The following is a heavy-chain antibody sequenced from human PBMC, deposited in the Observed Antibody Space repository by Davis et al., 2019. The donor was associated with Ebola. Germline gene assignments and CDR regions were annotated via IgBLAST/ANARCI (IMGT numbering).Heavy chain of an antibody. V-gene: IGHV3-73*01. CDR2: IRSKANSYAT. J-gene: IGHJ4*02. D-gene: IGHD6-13*01. CDR1: GYTFTSYA. CDR3: TAAAGPFDY. Sequence: KVSCKASGYTFTSYAMHWVRQASGKGLEWVGRIRSKANSYATAYAASVKGRFTISRDDSKNTAYLQMNSLKTEDTAVYYCTAAAGPFDYWGQGTLVTVSS.